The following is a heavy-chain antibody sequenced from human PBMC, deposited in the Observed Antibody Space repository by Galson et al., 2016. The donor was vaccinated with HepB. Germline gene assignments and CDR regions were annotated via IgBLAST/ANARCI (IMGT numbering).Heavy chain of an antibody. J-gene: IGHJ4*02. D-gene: IGHD3-22*01. CDR2: TYYRSKWYN. V-gene: IGHV6-1*01. CDR3: ARDGGYRIDN. CDR1: GDSVSSNSAA. Sequence: CAISGDSVSSNSAAWYWVRQSPSRGLEWLGRTYYRSKWYNDYEVSVKGRITLNPDTSKNQFSLQLNSVTPEDTAAYFCARDGGYRIDNWGQGTLVTVSS.